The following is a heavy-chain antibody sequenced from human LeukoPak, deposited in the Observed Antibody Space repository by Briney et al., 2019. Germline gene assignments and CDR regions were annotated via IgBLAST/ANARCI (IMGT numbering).Heavy chain of an antibody. Sequence: SVKVSCKASGGTFSSYAISWVRQAPGQRLEWMGRIIPILGIADYAQKFQGRVTITADKSTSTAYMELSSLRSEDTAVYYCATTAPQYYYDRSGHNRFFDYWGQGTLVTVSS. CDR3: ATTAPQYYYDRSGHNRFFDY. D-gene: IGHD3-22*01. V-gene: IGHV1-69*04. J-gene: IGHJ4*02. CDR2: IIPILGIA. CDR1: GGTFSSYA.